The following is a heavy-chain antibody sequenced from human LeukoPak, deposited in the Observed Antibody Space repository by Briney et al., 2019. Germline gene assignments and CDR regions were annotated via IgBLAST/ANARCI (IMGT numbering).Heavy chain of an antibody. CDR3: ASITFGGVIVSYYYFDY. D-gene: IGHD3-16*02. CDR2: AYYSGYT. J-gene: IGHJ4*02. Sequence: SETLSLTCTVSGGSISSSSYYWGWIRQPPGKGLEWIGSAYYSGYTYYNPSLKSRVTISVDTSKNQFSLKLSSVTAADTAVYYCASITFGGVIVSYYYFDYWGQGTLVTVSS. CDR1: GGSISSSSYY. V-gene: IGHV4-39*07.